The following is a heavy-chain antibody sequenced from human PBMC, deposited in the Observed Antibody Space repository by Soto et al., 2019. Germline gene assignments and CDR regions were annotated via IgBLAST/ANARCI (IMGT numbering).Heavy chain of an antibody. D-gene: IGHD3-22*01. CDR2: SRSKADGYTT. CDR3: TSNLRYDSLSYLMD. Sequence: EVQLVESGGGLVQPGGSLRLSCAASGFTLSDHYIDWVRQAPGEGREWVGRSRSKADGYTTEDAASVKGRFTISRVDAKNSLYLQMNSLQIEDTAVYYCTSNLRYDSLSYLMDWGQGALVTVSS. J-gene: IGHJ4*02. CDR1: GFTLSDHY. V-gene: IGHV3-72*01.